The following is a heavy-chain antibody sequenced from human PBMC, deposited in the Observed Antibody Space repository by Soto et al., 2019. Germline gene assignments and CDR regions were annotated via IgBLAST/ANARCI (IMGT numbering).Heavy chain of an antibody. D-gene: IGHD4-17*01. V-gene: IGHV4-59*01. CDR2: IYYSGST. CDR1: GGSISSYY. CDR3: ARGGLTTRLDWFDP. J-gene: IGHJ5*02. Sequence: PSETLSLTCTVSGGSISSYYWSWIRQPPGKGLEWIGYIYYSGSTNYNPSLKSRVTISVDTSKNQFSLKLSSVTAADTAVYYCARGGLTTRLDWFDPWGQGTLVTVSS.